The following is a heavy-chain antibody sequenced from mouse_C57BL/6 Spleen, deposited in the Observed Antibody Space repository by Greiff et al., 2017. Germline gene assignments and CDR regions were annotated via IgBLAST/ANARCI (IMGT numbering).Heavy chain of an antibody. Sequence: EVQLQQSGPELVKPGASVKISCKASGYTFTNYYMNWVKQSHGKCLEWIGDINPHNGGPISNQKFKGKATLPVDTSSSTAFMALRSLTSEGSAVYFFALARVTYAWFAYWGQGALVTVSA. D-gene: IGHD1-3*01. CDR1: GYTFTNYY. CDR3: ALARVTYAWFAY. CDR2: INPHNGGP. V-gene: IGHV1-26*01. J-gene: IGHJ3*01.